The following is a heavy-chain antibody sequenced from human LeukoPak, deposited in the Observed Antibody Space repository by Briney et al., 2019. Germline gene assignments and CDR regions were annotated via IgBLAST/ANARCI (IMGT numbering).Heavy chain of an antibody. Sequence: GGSLRLSCAASGFSFSNAWMSWVRQAPGKGLEWVGRIKSKTDYGITDYAAPVRGRFITSRDDSKNTLYLQMNSLKTEDTAAYYCTTAGITVVRGVPDYWGQGTLVTVSS. CDR3: TTAGITVVRGVPDY. CDR1: GFSFSNAW. D-gene: IGHD3-10*01. CDR2: IKSKTDYGIT. J-gene: IGHJ4*02. V-gene: IGHV3-15*01.